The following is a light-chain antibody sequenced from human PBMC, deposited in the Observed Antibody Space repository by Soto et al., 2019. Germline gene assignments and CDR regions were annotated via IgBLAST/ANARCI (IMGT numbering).Light chain of an antibody. J-gene: IGKJ3*01. CDR1: QSVSSNY. Sequence: EIVLTQSPGTLSLSPGERATLSCRASQSVSSNYLAWYQQKPGQAPRLLIYGASSRATGIPDRFSGSGSGPDFTLTISRLEPEDFAVYYCHHYGSSPRTFGPGTKVDIK. CDR2: GAS. V-gene: IGKV3-20*01. CDR3: HHYGSSPRT.